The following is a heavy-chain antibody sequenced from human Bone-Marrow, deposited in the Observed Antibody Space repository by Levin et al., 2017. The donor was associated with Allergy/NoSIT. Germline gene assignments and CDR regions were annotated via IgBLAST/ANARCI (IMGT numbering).Heavy chain of an antibody. CDR1: GFAFNNYW. V-gene: IGHV3-7*01. CDR3: ARHTPGPLDS. J-gene: IGHJ4*02. D-gene: IGHD2-15*01. Sequence: GGSLRLSCAASGFAFNNYWLSWVRQAPGEGLEWLANIKPDGGETYYEDSVKGRFTISRDNAKNSLYLQMNSLRAEDTAVYYCARHTPGPLDSWGQGTLVSVSS. CDR2: IKPDGGET.